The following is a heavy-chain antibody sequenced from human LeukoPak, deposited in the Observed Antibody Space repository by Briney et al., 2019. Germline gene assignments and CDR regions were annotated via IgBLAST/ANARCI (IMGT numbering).Heavy chain of an antibody. CDR3: AREPAAGWFDP. CDR1: GFTFSSYA. J-gene: IGHJ5*02. Sequence: GGSLRLSCAASGFTFSSYAMHWVRQAPGKGLEWVAVISYDGSNKYYADSVKGRFTISRDNSKNTLYLQMNSLRAEDTAVYYCAREPAAGWFDPWGQGTLVTVSS. CDR2: ISYDGSNK. D-gene: IGHD6-13*01. V-gene: IGHV3-30*04.